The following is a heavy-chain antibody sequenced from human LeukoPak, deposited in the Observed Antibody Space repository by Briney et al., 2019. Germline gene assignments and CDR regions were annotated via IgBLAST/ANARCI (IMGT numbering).Heavy chain of an antibody. V-gene: IGHV5-51*01. CDR2: IYPGDSDI. Sequence: GESLKISCKGSGYSFTNYCIAWVRQMPGKGLDWMGIIYPGDSDIRYSPSFQGQVTISADKSISTAYLQWSSLKASDTAMYYCARAWNFDYWGQGTLVTVSS. CDR1: GYSFTNYC. J-gene: IGHJ4*02. CDR3: ARAWNFDY. D-gene: IGHD1-1*01.